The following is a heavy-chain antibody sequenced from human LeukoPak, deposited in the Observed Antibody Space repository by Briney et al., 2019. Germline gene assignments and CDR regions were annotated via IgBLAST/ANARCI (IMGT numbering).Heavy chain of an antibody. CDR3: ARDHITMVRGGTGFDY. V-gene: IGHV4-34*01. Sequence: SETLSLTCAVYGGPFSGYYWSWIRQPPGKGLEWIGEINHSGSTNYNPSLKSRVTISVDTSKNQFSLKRSSVTAADTAVYYCARDHITMVRGGTGFDYWGQGTLVTVSS. CDR1: GGPFSGYY. D-gene: IGHD3-10*01. J-gene: IGHJ4*02. CDR2: INHSGST.